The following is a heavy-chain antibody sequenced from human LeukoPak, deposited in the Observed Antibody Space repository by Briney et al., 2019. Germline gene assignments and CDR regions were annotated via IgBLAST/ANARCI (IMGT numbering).Heavy chain of an antibody. CDR3: ARGARKADDYGGFFDS. V-gene: IGHV4-39*01. Sequence: SETLSLTCTVSGGSISSSSYLWGWIRQPPGKGLEWVVSTYYSGGTYYNPSLKSRVTISVDTSKNQFSLKLSSGTAADTAVYYCARGARKADDYGGFFDSWGQGTLVTVSS. CDR1: GGSISSSSYL. D-gene: IGHD4-23*01. CDR2: TYYSGGT. J-gene: IGHJ4*02.